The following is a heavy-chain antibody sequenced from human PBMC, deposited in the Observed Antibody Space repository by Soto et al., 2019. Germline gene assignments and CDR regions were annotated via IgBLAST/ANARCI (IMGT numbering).Heavy chain of an antibody. V-gene: IGHV1-46*03. CDR3: ASSFSPGIAYY. CDR2: INPSGGST. Sequence: GASVKVSCKASGYTFTSYYMHWVRQAPGQGLERMGIINPSGGSTSYAQKFQGRVTMTRDTSTSTVYMELSSLRSEDTAVYYCASSFSPGIAYYWGQGTLVTVSS. D-gene: IGHD6-13*01. CDR1: GYTFTSYY. J-gene: IGHJ4*02.